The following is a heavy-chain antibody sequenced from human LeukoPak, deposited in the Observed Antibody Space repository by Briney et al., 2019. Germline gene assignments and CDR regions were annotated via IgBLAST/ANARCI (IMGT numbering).Heavy chain of an antibody. D-gene: IGHD3-16*01. CDR1: GFTFSTFA. J-gene: IGHJ4*02. Sequence: GGSLRLSCAASGFTFSTFAMIWVRQPPGKGLEWVSSIFPSGGEIHYADSVRGRFTISRDNSKSTLSLQMNSLRAEDTAIYYCAKEFGGVYWGQGTLVTVSS. CDR2: IFPSGGEI. V-gene: IGHV3-23*01. CDR3: AKEFGGVY.